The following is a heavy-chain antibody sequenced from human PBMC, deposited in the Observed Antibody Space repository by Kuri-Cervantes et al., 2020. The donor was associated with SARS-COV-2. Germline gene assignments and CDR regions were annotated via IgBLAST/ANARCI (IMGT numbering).Heavy chain of an antibody. V-gene: IGHV3-48*01. Sequence: GGSLRLSCAASTITFSNCRMSRVRQAPGKGLEWVSDINTSTRTKYYVGSVKGRFTICRDKARNSLYLQMNSLRAEDTAVYYCAREYDFWRTFDYWGQGTLVTVSS. CDR3: AREYDFWRTFDY. CDR2: INTSTRTK. CDR1: TITFSNCR. J-gene: IGHJ4*02. D-gene: IGHD3-3*01.